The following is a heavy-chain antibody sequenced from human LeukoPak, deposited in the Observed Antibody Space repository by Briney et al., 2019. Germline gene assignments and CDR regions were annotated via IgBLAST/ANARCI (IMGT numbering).Heavy chain of an antibody. J-gene: IGHJ4*02. CDR1: GFTFSSYW. Sequence: GGSLRLSCAASGFTFSSYWMTWVRQAPGKGLEWVANIKQDGGEKYYVDSVKGRFTISRDNAKNSLYLQMNSLRAEDTAVYYCARGGALWFGESLLDYWGQGTLVTVSS. D-gene: IGHD3-10*01. CDR2: IKQDGGEK. V-gene: IGHV3-7*03. CDR3: ARGGALWFGESLLDY.